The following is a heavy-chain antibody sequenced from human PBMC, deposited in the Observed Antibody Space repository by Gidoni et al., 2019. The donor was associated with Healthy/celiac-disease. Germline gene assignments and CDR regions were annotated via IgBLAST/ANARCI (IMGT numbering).Heavy chain of an antibody. CDR1: GSTFSSYA. J-gene: IGHJ4*02. Sequence: QVQLVESGGGVVQPGRSLRLSCAASGSTFSSYAMHWVRQAPGKGLELVAVISYDGSNKYYADSVKGRFTISRDNSKNTLYLQMNSLRAEDTAVYYCARNGGGYDILTGYSYYFDYWGQGTLVTVSS. V-gene: IGHV3-30-3*01. CDR3: ARNGGGYDILTGYSYYFDY. CDR2: ISYDGSNK. D-gene: IGHD3-9*01.